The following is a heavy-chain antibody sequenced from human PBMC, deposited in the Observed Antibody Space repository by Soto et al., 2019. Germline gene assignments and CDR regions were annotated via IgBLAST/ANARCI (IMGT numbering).Heavy chain of an antibody. Sequence: SGGSLRLSCSASGITFSNYNLHWVRQPPGKGLEYVSSISSNGDSTYYADSVKGRFTISRDNSKNTLNLQMNSLRAEDTAIYYCAKLYFTRGGDYWGQGSLVTVS. CDR3: AKLYFTRGGDY. J-gene: IGHJ4*02. CDR1: GITFSNYN. V-gene: IGHV3-64D*06. CDR2: ISSNGDST. D-gene: IGHD3-9*01.